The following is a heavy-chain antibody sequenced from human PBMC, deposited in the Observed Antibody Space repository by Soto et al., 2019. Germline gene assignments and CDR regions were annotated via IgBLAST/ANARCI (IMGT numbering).Heavy chain of an antibody. V-gene: IGHV1-3*01. J-gene: IGHJ6*02. CDR3: ARDKNGPGFNGMDV. D-gene: IGHD3-10*01. Sequence: EASVKVSCKASGYTFTSYAMHWVRQAPGQRLEWMGWINAGNGNTKYSQKFQGRVTITRDTSASTAYMELSSLRSEDTAVYYYARDKNGPGFNGMDVWGQGTTVTGSS. CDR1: GYTFTSYA. CDR2: INAGNGNT.